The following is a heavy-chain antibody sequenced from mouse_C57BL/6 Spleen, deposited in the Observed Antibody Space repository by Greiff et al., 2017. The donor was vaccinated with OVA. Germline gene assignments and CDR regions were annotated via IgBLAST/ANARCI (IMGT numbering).Heavy chain of an antibody. CDR1: GYTFTDYE. CDR2: IDPETGGT. J-gene: IGHJ4*01. CDR3: TRWPPSRAMDY. Sequence: QVQLQQSGAELVRPGASVTLSCKASGYTFTDYEMHWVKQTPVHGLEWIGAIDPETGGTAYNQKFKGKAILTADKSSSTAYMELRSLTSEDSAVYYCTRWPPSRAMDYWGQGTSVTVSS. V-gene: IGHV1-15*01. D-gene: IGHD6-1*01.